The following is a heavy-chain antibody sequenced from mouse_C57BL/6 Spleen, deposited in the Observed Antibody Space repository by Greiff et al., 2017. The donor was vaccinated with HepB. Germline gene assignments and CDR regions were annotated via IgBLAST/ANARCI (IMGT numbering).Heavy chain of an antibody. V-gene: IGHV5-4*03. Sequence: EVKLQESGGGLVKPGGSLKLSCAASGFTFSSYAMSWVRQTPEKRLEWVATISDGGSYTYYPDNVKGRFTISRDNAKNNLYLQMSHLKSEDTAMYYCARAITTVVEGFAYWGQGTLVTVSA. D-gene: IGHD1-1*01. J-gene: IGHJ3*01. CDR1: GFTFSSYA. CDR2: ISDGGSYT. CDR3: ARAITTVVEGFAY.